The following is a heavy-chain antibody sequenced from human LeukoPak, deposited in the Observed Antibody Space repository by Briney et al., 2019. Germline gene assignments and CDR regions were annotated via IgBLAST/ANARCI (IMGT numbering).Heavy chain of an antibody. D-gene: IGHD3-22*01. CDR2: INCKSGAT. CDR1: EYTFADYY. CDR3: ARQSLDYYETLDAFDI. Sequence: ASVKVSCKASEYTFADYYIHWMRQAPGQGLEWMGWINCKSGATSYAQKFRGRVTMTKDRPIRTAYMELSRLKSDDTAVYYCARQSLDYYETLDAFDIWGQGTVVTVSS. J-gene: IGHJ3*02. V-gene: IGHV1-2*02.